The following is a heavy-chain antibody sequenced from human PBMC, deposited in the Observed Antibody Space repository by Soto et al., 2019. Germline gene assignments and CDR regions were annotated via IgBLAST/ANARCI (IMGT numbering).Heavy chain of an antibody. D-gene: IGHD3-22*01. Sequence: SVKVSCKASGGTFSSYAISWVRQAPGQGLEWMGGIIPIFGTANYAQKFQGRVTITADESTSTAYMELSSLRSEDTAVYYCARDIRYYDSSGYYYPDAFDIWGQGTMVTVSS. CDR1: GGTFSSYA. CDR3: ARDIRYYDSSGYYYPDAFDI. J-gene: IGHJ3*02. V-gene: IGHV1-69*13. CDR2: IIPIFGTA.